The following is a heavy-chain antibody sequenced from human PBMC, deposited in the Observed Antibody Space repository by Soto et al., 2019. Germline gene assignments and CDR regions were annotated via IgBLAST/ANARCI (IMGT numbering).Heavy chain of an antibody. J-gene: IGHJ5*02. Sequence: ASVKVSCKASGYTFTSYGISWVRQAPGQGLEWMGWISAYNGNTNYAQKLQGRVTITTDTSTSTAYMELRSLRSDDTAFYCCARDLSLHWFDPWGQGPLVTVSS. CDR2: ISAYNGNT. V-gene: IGHV1-18*01. CDR1: GYTFTSYG. CDR3: ARDLSLHWFDP.